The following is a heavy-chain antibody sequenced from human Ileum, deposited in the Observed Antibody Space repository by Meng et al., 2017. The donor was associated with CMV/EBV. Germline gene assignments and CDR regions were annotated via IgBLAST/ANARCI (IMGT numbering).Heavy chain of an antibody. V-gene: IGHV3-30*04. Sequence: WDASGFIFNRYEMHWVRQAPGKGLEWIAFISFDGSRKYYADSVRGRFIVSRDNSNNTLYLQVNSLRPEDTAMYYCARDITDNYATDYWGQGALVTVSS. CDR3: ARDITDNYATDY. CDR1: GFIFNRYE. D-gene: IGHD3-10*01. J-gene: IGHJ4*02. CDR2: ISFDGSRK.